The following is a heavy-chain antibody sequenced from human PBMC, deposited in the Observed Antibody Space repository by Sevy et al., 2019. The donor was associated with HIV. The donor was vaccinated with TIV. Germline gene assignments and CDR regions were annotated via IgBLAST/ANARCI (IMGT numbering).Heavy chain of an antibody. CDR1: GFTFSSYE. D-gene: IGHD2-15*01. J-gene: IGHJ4*02. CDR2: ISSSGSTI. CDR3: AGAGGGVVAATNFDY. Sequence: GGSLRLSCAASGFTFSSYEMNWVRQAPGKGLEWVSYISSSGSTIYYADSVKGRFTISRDNAKNSLYLQMNSLRAEDTAVYYCAGAGGGVVAATNFDYWGQGTLVTVSS. V-gene: IGHV3-48*03.